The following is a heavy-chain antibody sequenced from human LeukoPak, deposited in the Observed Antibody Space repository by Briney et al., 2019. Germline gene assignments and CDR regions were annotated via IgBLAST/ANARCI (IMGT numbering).Heavy chain of an antibody. V-gene: IGHV4-39*07. CDR2: INHSGST. J-gene: IGHJ4*02. CDR1: GGSISSSDYY. CDR3: ARGRRRVVITPRYYFDY. Sequence: SETLSLTCTVSGGSISSSDYYWGWIRQPPGKGLEWIGEINHSGSTNYNPSLKSRATISVDTSKNQFSLKLSSVTAADTAVYYCARGRRRVVITPRYYFDYWGQGTLVTVSS. D-gene: IGHD3-3*01.